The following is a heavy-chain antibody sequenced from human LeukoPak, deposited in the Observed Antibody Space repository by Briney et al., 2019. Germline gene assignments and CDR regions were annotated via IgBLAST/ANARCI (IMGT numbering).Heavy chain of an antibody. D-gene: IGHD1-26*01. CDR1: GYTFTSYY. CDR2: INPSGGST. V-gene: IGHV1-46*01. Sequence: ASVKVSCKASGYTFTSYYMHWVRQAPGQGLEWMGIINPSGGSTSYAQKFQGRVTMTRDTSTSTVYMELSSLRSEDTAVYDCARDLTPLGATCRYYYYGMDVWGQGTTVTVSS. CDR3: ARDLTPLGATCRYYYYGMDV. J-gene: IGHJ6*02.